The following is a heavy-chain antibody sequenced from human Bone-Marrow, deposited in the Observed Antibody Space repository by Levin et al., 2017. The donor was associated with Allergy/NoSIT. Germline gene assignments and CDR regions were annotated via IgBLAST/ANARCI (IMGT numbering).Heavy chain of an antibody. D-gene: IGHD6-19*01. CDR1: GFTFSNSP. V-gene: IGHV3-30-3*01. Sequence: PGGSLRLSCEASGFTFSNSPMHWVRQAPGKGLEWVAVISPDGNGKSYANSVKGRFTISRDNSKNTLFIQMDTLIPEDTAVYYCAREFVSSGRAGCFHPWGQGTLVTVSS. CDR2: ISPDGNGK. CDR3: AREFVSSGRAGCFHP. J-gene: IGHJ5*02.